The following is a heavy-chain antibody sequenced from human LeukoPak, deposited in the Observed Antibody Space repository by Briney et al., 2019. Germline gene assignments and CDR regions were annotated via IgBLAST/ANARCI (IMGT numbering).Heavy chain of an antibody. J-gene: IGHJ4*02. D-gene: IGHD6-19*01. Sequence: GGSLRLFCAASGFTFSSNAMSWVRQAPGKGLEWVSAISDSGGSTYYADSVKGRFTISRDNSKNTLYLQMNSLRAEDTAVYYCAKLIAVAGTDDYWGQGTLVTVSS. CDR1: GFTFSSNA. CDR3: AKLIAVAGTDDY. CDR2: ISDSGGST. V-gene: IGHV3-23*01.